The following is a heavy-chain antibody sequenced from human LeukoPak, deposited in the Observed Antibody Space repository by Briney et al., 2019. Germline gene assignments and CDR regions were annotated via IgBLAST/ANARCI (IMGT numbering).Heavy chain of an antibody. Sequence: GESLKISCKGSGYSFTSYWIGGVRQMPGKGLEWMGIIYPGDSDTRYSPSFQGQVTISADKSISTAYLQWSSLKASDSAMYYCARRTYYCDSSGYAIDYWGQGTLVTVSS. CDR3: ARRTYYCDSSGYAIDY. CDR1: GYSFTSYW. J-gene: IGHJ4*02. D-gene: IGHD3-22*01. V-gene: IGHV5-51*01. CDR2: IYPGDSDT.